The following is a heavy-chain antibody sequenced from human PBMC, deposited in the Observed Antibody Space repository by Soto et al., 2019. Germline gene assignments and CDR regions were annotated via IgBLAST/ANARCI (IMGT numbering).Heavy chain of an antibody. D-gene: IGHD6-13*01. J-gene: IGHJ3*02. CDR1: DGSISSSGYY. CDR3: ATHSSSWYEDI. CDR2: IYYSGST. V-gene: IGHV4-39*01. Sequence: PSETMPLTGTVSDGSISSSGYYWGWKSQPPGKGLEGNGNIYYSGSTYYNPSLKSRVTMSVDTSKNQFSLKLSSVTAAFTAVYYCATHSSSWYEDIWGQGTMVTVSS.